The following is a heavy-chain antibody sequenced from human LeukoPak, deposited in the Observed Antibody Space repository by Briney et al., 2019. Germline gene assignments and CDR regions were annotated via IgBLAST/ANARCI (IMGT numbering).Heavy chain of an antibody. Sequence: GRSLRLSCATSGFTFDDYAMHWVRQAPGKGLEWVSGISWNSGSIAYVDSVEGRFTISRDNAKNSLYLQMNSLRPEDTALYYCAKDISSSILTTFIDYWGQGTLVTVSS. CDR1: GFTFDDYA. CDR2: ISWNSGSI. D-gene: IGHD2/OR15-2a*01. V-gene: IGHV3-9*01. CDR3: AKDISSSILTTFIDY. J-gene: IGHJ4*02.